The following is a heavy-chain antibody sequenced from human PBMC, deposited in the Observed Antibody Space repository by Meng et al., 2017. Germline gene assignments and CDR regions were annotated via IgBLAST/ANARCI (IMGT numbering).Heavy chain of an antibody. CDR2: IYHSGST. Sequence: QVQLQVAGPGLVKPSGTLSLTWAVSGGSISSSNWWSWVRQPPGKGLEWIGEIYHSGSTNYNPSLKSRVTISVDKSKNQFSLKLSSVTAADTAVYYCARWSIYCSGGSCYSFDYWGQGTLVTVSS. J-gene: IGHJ4*02. D-gene: IGHD2-15*01. CDR3: ARWSIYCSGGSCYSFDY. CDR1: GGSISSSNW. V-gene: IGHV4-4*02.